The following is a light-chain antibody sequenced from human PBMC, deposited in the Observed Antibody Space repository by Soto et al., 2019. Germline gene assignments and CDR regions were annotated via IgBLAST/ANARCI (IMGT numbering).Light chain of an antibody. CDR2: GAS. Sequence: EIVMTQSPATLSVSPGERATLSCRASQSVSSNLAWYQQKPGQAPRLLIYGASTRATGIPARFSGSGSGTELTLTISSLQSEAFAVYYCQKYNNWPPITFGQGTRLEIK. CDR3: QKYNNWPPIT. V-gene: IGKV3-15*01. CDR1: QSVSSN. J-gene: IGKJ5*01.